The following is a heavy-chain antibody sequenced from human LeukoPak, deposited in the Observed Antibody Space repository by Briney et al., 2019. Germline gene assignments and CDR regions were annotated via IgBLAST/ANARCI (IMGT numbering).Heavy chain of an antibody. CDR2: ISSSGSTI. V-gene: IGHV3-48*03. CDR1: GFTFSSYE. J-gene: IGHJ1*01. Sequence: GGSPRLSCAASGFTFSSYEMNWVRQAPGKGLEWVSYISSSGSTIYYADSVKGRFTISRDNAKNSLYLQMNSLRAEDTAVYYCASASGPSLRLKYFQHWGQGTLVTVSS. CDR3: ASASGPSLRLKYFQH. D-gene: IGHD1-26*01.